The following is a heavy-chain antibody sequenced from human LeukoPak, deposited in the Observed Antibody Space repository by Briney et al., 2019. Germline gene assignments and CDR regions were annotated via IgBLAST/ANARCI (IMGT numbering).Heavy chain of an antibody. J-gene: IGHJ4*02. V-gene: IGHV1-69*04. CDR1: GGTFSSYA. D-gene: IGHD1-26*01. Sequence: SVKVSCKASGGTFSSYAISWVRQAPGQGLEWMGRIIPILGIANYAQKFQGRVTITADKSTSTAYMELSSLRSEDTAVYYCAQAVGVTTSDYWCQGTLVTVYS. CDR3: AQAVGVTTSDY. CDR2: IIPILGIA.